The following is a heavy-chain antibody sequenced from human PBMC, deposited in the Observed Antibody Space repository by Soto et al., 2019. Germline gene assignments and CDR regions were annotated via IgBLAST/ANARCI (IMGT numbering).Heavy chain of an antibody. CDR3: ARREITFGGVIADDY. J-gene: IGHJ4*02. V-gene: IGHV4-4*02. D-gene: IGHD3-16*02. CDR2: IYHSGST. Sequence: QVQLQESGPGLVKPSGTLSLTCAVSGGSISSSNWWSWVRQPPGKGLEWIGGIYHSGSTNYNPSLKSRVTISVDKSKNQFSLKLSSVTAADTAVYYCARREITFGGVIADDYWGQGTLVTVSS. CDR1: GGSISSSNW.